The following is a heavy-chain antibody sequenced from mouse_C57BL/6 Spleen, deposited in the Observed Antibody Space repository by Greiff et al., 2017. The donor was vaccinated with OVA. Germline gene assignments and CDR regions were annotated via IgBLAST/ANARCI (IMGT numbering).Heavy chain of an antibody. CDR2: INPGNGGT. D-gene: IGHD2-4*01. V-gene: IGHV1-53*01. CDR3: ASYYYDYDENFDY. Sequence: VQRVQSGAGLVKPGASLKLSCAASGFTFTSYSMSWVRQTPGQRLEWVGTINPGNGGTNYTEKFKSKATLTVDKSSSTAYMQLSSLTSEDSAVYYCASYYYDYDENFDYWGQGTTLTVSS. CDR1: GFTFTSYS. J-gene: IGHJ2*01.